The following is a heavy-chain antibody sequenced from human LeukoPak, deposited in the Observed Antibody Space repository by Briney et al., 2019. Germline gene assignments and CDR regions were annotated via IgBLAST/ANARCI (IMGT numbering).Heavy chain of an antibody. Sequence: PGGSLRLSCAASGFTFSSYSMNWVRQAPGKGLEWVSSISSSSSYIYYADSVKGRFTISRDNSKNTLYLQMNSLRAEDTAVYYCAGLGGNYLHPRGYWGQGTLVTVSS. CDR1: GFTFSSYS. CDR2: ISSSSSYI. CDR3: AGLGGNYLHPRGY. D-gene: IGHD1-26*01. V-gene: IGHV3-21*01. J-gene: IGHJ4*02.